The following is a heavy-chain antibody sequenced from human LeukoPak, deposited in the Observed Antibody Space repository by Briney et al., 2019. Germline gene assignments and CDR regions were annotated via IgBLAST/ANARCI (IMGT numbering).Heavy chain of an antibody. J-gene: IGHJ4*02. Sequence: GGSLRLSCAASGFTFSSYSMNWVRQAPGKGLEWVATIGTSGANTYHADSVKGRFTISRDNSKSTLYLQMNSLRAEDTAVYHCAKKSGDHFHFDFWGQGTLVTVSS. D-gene: IGHD2-21*01. CDR2: IGTSGANT. CDR3: AKKSGDHFHFDF. CDR1: GFTFSSYS. V-gene: IGHV3-23*01.